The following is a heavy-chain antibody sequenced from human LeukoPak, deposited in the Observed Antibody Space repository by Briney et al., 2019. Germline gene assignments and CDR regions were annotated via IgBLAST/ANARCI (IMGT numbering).Heavy chain of an antibody. J-gene: IGHJ6*02. CDR2: IIPIFGIA. D-gene: IGHD3-10*01. Sequence: SVKVSCKASGGTFSSYAISWVRQAPGQGLEWMGRIIPIFGIANYAQKFQGRVTITADKSTSTAYMELSSLRSEDTAVYYCASSSGGPMVRGVMDVWGQGTTVIVSS. CDR1: GGTFSSYA. V-gene: IGHV1-69*04. CDR3: ASSSGGPMVRGVMDV.